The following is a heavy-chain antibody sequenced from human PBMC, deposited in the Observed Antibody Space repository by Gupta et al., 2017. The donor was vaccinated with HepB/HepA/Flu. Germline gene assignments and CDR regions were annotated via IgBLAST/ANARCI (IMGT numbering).Heavy chain of an antibody. D-gene: IGHD3-9*01. Sequence: QVQLQESGPGLVKTSEALSLTCTVSGGSISSYYWSWIRQPLGKGLEWIGYIYYSGSTNYNPSLKSRVTISVDTSKNQFSLKLSSVTAADTAVYYCAGGMTYYDILTGYYRTDAFDIWGQGTMVTVSS. CDR2: IYYSGST. CDR1: GGSISSYY. CDR3: AGGMTYYDILTGYYRTDAFDI. J-gene: IGHJ3*02. V-gene: IGHV4-59*01.